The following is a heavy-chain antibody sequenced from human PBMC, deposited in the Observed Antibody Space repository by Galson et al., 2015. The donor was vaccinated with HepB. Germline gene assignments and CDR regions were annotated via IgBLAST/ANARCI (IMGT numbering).Heavy chain of an antibody. D-gene: IGHD3-10*01. CDR3: ARVRRGFGFDY. J-gene: IGHJ4*02. Sequence: SLRLSCAASGFTFSSYSMNWVRQAPGKGLEWVSSISSSSSYIDYADSVKGRFTISRDNAKNSLFLQMNSLRAEDTAGYYCARVRRGFGFDYWGQGTLVTVSS. CDR2: ISSSSSYI. V-gene: IGHV3-21*01. CDR1: GFTFSSYS.